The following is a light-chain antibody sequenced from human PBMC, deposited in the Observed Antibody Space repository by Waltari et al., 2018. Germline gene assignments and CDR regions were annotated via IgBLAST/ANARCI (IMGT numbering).Light chain of an antibody. CDR3: QQYYSRHSYT. CDR2: WAS. CDR1: QCLLYTSNYKNY. V-gene: IGKV4-1*01. J-gene: IGKJ2*01. Sequence: DFVMTQSPDSLAVSLGERATINCKSSQCLLYTSNYKNYLAWYQQKPGQPPKLLIYWASTRESGVPDRFSGSGSGTDFTLTISSLQAEDVAVYYCQQYYSRHSYTFGQGTKLEIK.